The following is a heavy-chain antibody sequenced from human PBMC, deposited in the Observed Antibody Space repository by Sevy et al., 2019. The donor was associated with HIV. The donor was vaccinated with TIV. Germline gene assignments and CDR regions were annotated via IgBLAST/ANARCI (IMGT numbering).Heavy chain of an antibody. CDR2: ISYDGSNK. V-gene: IGHV3-30-3*01. CDR3: ARGGASIAARLEYYYYMDV. CDR1: GFTFSSYA. J-gene: IGHJ6*03. D-gene: IGHD6-6*01. Sequence: GGSLRLSCAASGFTFSSYAMHWVRQAPGKGLEWVAVISYDGSNKYYADSVKGRFTISRDNSKNTLYLQMNSLRAEDTAVYYGARGGASIAARLEYYYYMDVWGKGTTVTVSS.